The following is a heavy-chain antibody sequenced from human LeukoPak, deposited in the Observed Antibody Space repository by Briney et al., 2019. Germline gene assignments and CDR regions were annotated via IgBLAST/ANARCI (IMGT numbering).Heavy chain of an antibody. V-gene: IGHV3-23*01. Sequence: GGSLRLSCVASGFTFNTYAMNWVRQAPGKGLEWVSDISASSANTHYADSVKGRFTISRDNSKNSLYLQMNSLRAEDTAVYYCASGMTMVGWFDPWGQGTLVTVSS. CDR3: ASGMTMVGWFDP. CDR1: GFTFNTYA. J-gene: IGHJ5*02. D-gene: IGHD4/OR15-4a*01. CDR2: ISASSANT.